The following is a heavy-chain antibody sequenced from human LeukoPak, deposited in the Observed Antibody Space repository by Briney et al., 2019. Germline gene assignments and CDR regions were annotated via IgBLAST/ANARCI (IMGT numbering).Heavy chain of an antibody. V-gene: IGHV3-15*01. CDR3: TGQGVAAITVYYYGMDV. CDR1: GFTFSNAW. Sequence: PGGSLRLSCAASGFTFSNAWMSWVRQAPGKGLEWVGRIKSKTDGGTTDYAAPVKGRFTISRDDSKNTLYLQMSSLKTEDTAVYYCTGQGVAAITVYYYGMDVWGQGTTVTVSS. D-gene: IGHD3-16*01. CDR2: IKSKTDGGTT. J-gene: IGHJ6*02.